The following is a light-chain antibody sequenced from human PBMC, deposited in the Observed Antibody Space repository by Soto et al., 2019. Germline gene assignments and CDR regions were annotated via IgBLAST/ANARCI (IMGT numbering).Light chain of an antibody. CDR1: QSISDW. J-gene: IGKJ1*01. Sequence: DIRMTQTPSTLSASIGDRVTITCRASQSISDWLAWYQQKPGKAPKLLIYDASILQSGVPSRFSGSGSGTEFTLTISSLQPDDFATCYCQRYNNYPWTFGPGTKVDIK. V-gene: IGKV1-5*01. CDR2: DAS. CDR3: QRYNNYPWT.